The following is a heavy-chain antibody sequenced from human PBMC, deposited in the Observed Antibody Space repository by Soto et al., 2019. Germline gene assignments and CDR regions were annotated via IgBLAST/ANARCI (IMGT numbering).Heavy chain of an antibody. CDR2: ISYSGNT. V-gene: IGHV4-61*01. CDR3: GRRNSGGNWFDP. J-gene: IGHJ5*02. CDR1: GGSLTSGTYF. D-gene: IGHD4-17*01. Sequence: XTLSLPCTVSGGSLTSGTYFWNWVRQPPGKGLEWIGYISYSGNTDYNPSLKSRATISVDTSKTQFSLKLTSLTAADTAVYYCGRRNSGGNWFDPWGPGTLGTVSS.